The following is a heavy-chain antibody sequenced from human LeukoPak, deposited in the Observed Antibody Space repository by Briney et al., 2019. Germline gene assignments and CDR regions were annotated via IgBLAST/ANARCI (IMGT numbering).Heavy chain of an antibody. CDR3: AKDFHPDAGTPFFDP. CDR1: GFTFSSYG. Sequence: QSGGSLRLSCAASGFTFSSYGMHWVRQAPGKGLEWVAFIRYDGSNKYYADSVKGRFTISRDNSKNTLYLQMNSLRAEDTAVYYCAKDFHPDAGTPFFDPWGQGTLVTVSS. D-gene: IGHD1-1*01. CDR2: IRYDGSNK. V-gene: IGHV3-30*02. J-gene: IGHJ5*02.